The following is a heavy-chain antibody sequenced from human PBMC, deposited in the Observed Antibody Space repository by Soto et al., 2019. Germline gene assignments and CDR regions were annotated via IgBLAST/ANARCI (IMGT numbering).Heavy chain of an antibody. CDR1: GFSFSKLW. CDR2: IRRNGGKR. D-gene: IGHD6-19*01. V-gene: IGHV3-7*05. CDR3: ANQYSSGWYSGFDY. Sequence: GSLRLSCAASGFSFSKLWMSWVRQSPGKGLEWVANIRRNGGKRNYADSAKGRFTISRDNCKNTLFLQMNSLRAEDTAVYYCANQYSSGWYSGFDYWGQGTLVTVSS. J-gene: IGHJ4*02.